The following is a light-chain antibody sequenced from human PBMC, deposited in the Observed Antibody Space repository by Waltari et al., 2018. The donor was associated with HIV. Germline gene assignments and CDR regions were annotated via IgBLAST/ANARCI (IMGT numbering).Light chain of an antibody. CDR1: SSHRRYV. CDR2: LKSDYSD. J-gene: IGLJ3*02. V-gene: IGLV4-69*01. CDR3: QTWDTGIQV. Sequence: QLVLTQSPSASASLGARVRLTCTLSSSHRRYVGAWHQQRPGKGPRVLMRLKSDYSDIRGDGVPDRFSVSSSGAERYLTISSLQSEDEADYYCQTWDTGIQVFGGGTKLTVV.